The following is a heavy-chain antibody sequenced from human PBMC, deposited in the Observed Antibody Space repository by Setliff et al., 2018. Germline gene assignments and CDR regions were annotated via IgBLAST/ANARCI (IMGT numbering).Heavy chain of an antibody. V-gene: IGHV3-30*03. Sequence: GGSLRLSCAASGFTFSPYIIHWVRQAPGKGLEWVALISKDDTKKYLADSVKGRFTISRDSSRNTVDLQMSSLRPEDTALYYCAREGVGFRFYYAYMDVWGKGTTVTVSS. J-gene: IGHJ6*03. CDR2: ISKDDTKK. D-gene: IGHD3-10*01. CDR1: GFTFSPYI. CDR3: AREGVGFRFYYAYMDV.